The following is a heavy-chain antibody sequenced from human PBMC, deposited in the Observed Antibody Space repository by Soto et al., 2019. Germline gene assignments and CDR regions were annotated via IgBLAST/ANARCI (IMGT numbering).Heavy chain of an antibody. D-gene: IGHD5-12*01. CDR2: IYYSGST. Sequence: SETLSLTCTVSGGSISSYYWSWIRQPPGKGLEWIGCIYYSGSTNYNPSLKSRVTISVDTSKNQFSLNLRSVTAADTAVYYCARGRWLQLIYFDYWGQGTLVTVSS. J-gene: IGHJ4*02. V-gene: IGHV4-59*01. CDR1: GGSISSYY. CDR3: ARGRWLQLIYFDY.